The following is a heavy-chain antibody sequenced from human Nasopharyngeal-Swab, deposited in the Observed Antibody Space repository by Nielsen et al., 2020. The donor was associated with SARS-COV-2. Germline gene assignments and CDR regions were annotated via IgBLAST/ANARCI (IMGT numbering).Heavy chain of an antibody. CDR2: IIPIFGTA. V-gene: IGHV1-69*13. CDR3: AGGDDSLANSYY. CDR1: GCTFSSYA. D-gene: IGHD3-22*01. J-gene: IGHJ4*02. Sequence: SVKVSCKASGCTFSSYAISWVRQAPGQGLEWMGGIIPIFGTANYAQKFQGRVTITADESTSTAYMELSSLRSEDTAVYYCAGGDDSLANSYYWGQGTLVTVSS.